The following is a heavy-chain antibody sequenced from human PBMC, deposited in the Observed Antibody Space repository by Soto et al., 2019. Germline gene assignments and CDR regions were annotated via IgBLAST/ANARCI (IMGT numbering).Heavy chain of an antibody. CDR3: AREGGGGYCSGGSCYFRRNYYYGMDV. D-gene: IGHD2-15*01. V-gene: IGHV4-34*01. J-gene: IGHJ6*02. CDR1: GGSFSGYY. CDR2: INHSGST. Sequence: SETLSLTCAVYGGSFSGYYWSWIRQPPGKGLEWIGEINHSGSTNYNPSLKSRVTISVDTSKNQFSLKLSSVTAADTAVYYCAREGGGGYCSGGSCYFRRNYYYGMDVWGQGTTVTVSS.